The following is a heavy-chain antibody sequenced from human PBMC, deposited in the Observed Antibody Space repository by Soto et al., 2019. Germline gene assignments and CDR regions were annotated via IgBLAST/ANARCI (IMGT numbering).Heavy chain of an antibody. CDR2: FSVTTINT. Sequence: HPGGSLTLSCAASGFIFSNYAISWVRHAPGNWLDWVSAFSVTTINTYYASSVKGRFTISTDNSKNTLYLQMNSLKAEDTALYSCAKGQRWELCFDYWGQGALVTVSS. J-gene: IGHJ4*02. CDR1: GFIFSNYA. CDR3: AKGQRWELCFDY. V-gene: IGHV3-23*01. D-gene: IGHD3-16*01.